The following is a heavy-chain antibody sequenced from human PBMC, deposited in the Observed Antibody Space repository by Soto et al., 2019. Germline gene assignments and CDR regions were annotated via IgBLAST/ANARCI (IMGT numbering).Heavy chain of an antibody. CDR1: GYTFTTYD. V-gene: IGHV1-8*01. CDR2: MDPNSGST. J-gene: IGHJ6*02. Sequence: QAQLVQSGAEVRKPGASVKVSCKASGYTFTTYDINCVRQAPGQGLEWLGWMDPNSGSTGYAQNFQGRITMTRNISRNTAHMELSSLQSEDTAVYYCARERKFDFWRKGLDVWGQGTTVTVSS. D-gene: IGHD3-3*01. CDR3: ARERKFDFWRKGLDV.